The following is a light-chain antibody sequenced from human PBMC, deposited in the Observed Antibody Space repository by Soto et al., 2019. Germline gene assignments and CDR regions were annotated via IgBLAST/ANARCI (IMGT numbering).Light chain of an antibody. CDR2: AAS. CDR3: QQSNSFPAT. J-gene: IGKJ4*01. Sequence: DIQMTQSPSSVAASVGDRVTITCRASQGIRSWLAWYQQKPGKAPKLLIFAASSLQGGVPSRFSGSWSGKDFTLTINSLQPEDSATYYCQQSNSFPATFGGGTKVNIK. CDR1: QGIRSW. V-gene: IGKV1D-12*01.